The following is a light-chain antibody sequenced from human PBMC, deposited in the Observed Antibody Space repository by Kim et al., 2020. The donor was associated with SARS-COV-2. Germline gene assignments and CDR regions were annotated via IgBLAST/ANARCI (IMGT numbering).Light chain of an antibody. CDR2: GAS. CDR3: KQYGSYPLT. V-gene: IGKV3-20*01. Sequence: EIVLTQSPVTVSLSPGDRASLSCRASHSVSSSYLAWYQQKPGQAPRLLIYGASSRATGIPDRFSGSGSRTDFTLTISRLEPEDVAVYDCKQYGSYPLTFGGGTKVDIK. CDR1: HSVSSSY. J-gene: IGKJ4*01.